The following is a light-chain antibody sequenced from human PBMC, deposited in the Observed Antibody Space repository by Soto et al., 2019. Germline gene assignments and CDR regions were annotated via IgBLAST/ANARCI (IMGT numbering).Light chain of an antibody. Sequence: DIQMTQSPSSLSASVGDRVTISCRASQSINSHLNWYQQRPGKATYRLIYAASSLQRGIPSRFSGSGSGTDFNLTISSLPPADFAASHYHQSYNTPRTFGQGTKVEIK. CDR1: QSINSH. J-gene: IGKJ1*01. V-gene: IGKV1-39*01. CDR2: AAS. CDR3: HQSYNTPRT.